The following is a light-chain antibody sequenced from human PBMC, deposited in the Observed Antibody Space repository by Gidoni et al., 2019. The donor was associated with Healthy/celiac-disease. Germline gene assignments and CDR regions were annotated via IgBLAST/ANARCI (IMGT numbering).Light chain of an antibody. V-gene: IGLV6-57*04. CDR1: SGSIASNY. CDR3: QSYDSSNLV. CDR2: DDN. Sequence: NFMLPQPHSVSESPGKTVTISCTRSSGSIASNYVQWYQQRPGSAPTTVIYDDNQRPSGVPDRFSGSIASSSNSASLTISGLKTEAEYYYHSQSYDSSNLVFGGGTKLTVL. J-gene: IGLJ2*01.